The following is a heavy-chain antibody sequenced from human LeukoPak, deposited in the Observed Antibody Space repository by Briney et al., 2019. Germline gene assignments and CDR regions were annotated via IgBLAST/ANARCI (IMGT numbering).Heavy chain of an antibody. CDR2: IYHSVST. V-gene: IGHV4-38-2*02. J-gene: IGHJ6*03. CDR3: AREAGGCSSTSCYDYYYYYYYYMDV. D-gene: IGHD2-2*01. Sequence: SETLSLTCAVSGYSISSGYYWGWIRQPPGKGLEWIGSIYHSVSTYYNPSLKSRVTISVDTSKNQFSLKLSSVTAADTAVYYCAREAGGCSSTSCYDYYYYYYYYMDVWGKGTTVTVSS. CDR1: GYSISSGYY.